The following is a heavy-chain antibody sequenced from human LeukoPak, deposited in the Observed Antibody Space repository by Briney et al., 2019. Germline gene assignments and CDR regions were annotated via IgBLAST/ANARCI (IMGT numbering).Heavy chain of an antibody. CDR1: GFTFRDYY. V-gene: IGHV3-11*01. D-gene: IGHD3-10*01. Sequence: GGSLRLSCAASGFTFRDYYMSWIRQAPGKGLEWISYISHDETTTYYADSVKGRFTVSRDNAKNSLYLQMNSLRAEDTALYYCARDRRYYGSGSSNYYYYMDVWGKGTTVTVSS. J-gene: IGHJ6*03. CDR3: ARDRRYYGSGSSNYYYYMDV. CDR2: ISHDETTT.